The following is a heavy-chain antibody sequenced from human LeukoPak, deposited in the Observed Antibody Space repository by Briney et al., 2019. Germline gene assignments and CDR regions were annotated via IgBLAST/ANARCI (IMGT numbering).Heavy chain of an antibody. CDR1: GFTFSSYA. CDR3: VKESTTSWLFDY. V-gene: IGHV3-64D*06. Sequence: GGSLRLSCSASGFTFSSYAMHWVRQAPGKGLEYVSAISTHGDSTYYADSVKGRFTISRDNSKDTLYLQMSSLRVEDMAVYYCVKESTTSWLFDYWGQGTLVIVSS. J-gene: IGHJ4*02. CDR2: ISTHGDST. D-gene: IGHD2-2*01.